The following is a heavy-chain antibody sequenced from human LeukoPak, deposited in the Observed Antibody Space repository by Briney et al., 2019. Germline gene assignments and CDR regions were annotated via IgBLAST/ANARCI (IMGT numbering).Heavy chain of an antibody. V-gene: IGHV5-51*01. D-gene: IGHD5-12*01. CDR3: AINSDNYYFDH. J-gene: IGHJ4*02. Sequence: GESLNFSCKGFGSSFTISSIGWVRQIPGKGLGWMGIISPGDSDTRYSASLQGQVTIADDKSISTAYMQWNSLEASDTAKYYCAINSDNYYFDHWGQETLVTVSS. CDR1: GSSFTISS. CDR2: ISPGDSDT.